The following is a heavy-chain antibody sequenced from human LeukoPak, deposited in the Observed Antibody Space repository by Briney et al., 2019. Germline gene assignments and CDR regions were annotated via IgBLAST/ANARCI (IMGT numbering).Heavy chain of an antibody. CDR3: AREKDFWSGLGMDV. Sequence: SQTLSLTCTVSGGSISSGDYYWSWIRQPPGKGLEWIGDIYYSGSPYYNPSPKSRVTISVDTSKNQFSLKLRSVTAADTGVYYCAREKDFWSGLGMDVWGKGTTVTVSS. CDR1: GGSISSGDYY. J-gene: IGHJ6*04. V-gene: IGHV4-30-4*08. CDR2: IYYSGSP. D-gene: IGHD3-3*01.